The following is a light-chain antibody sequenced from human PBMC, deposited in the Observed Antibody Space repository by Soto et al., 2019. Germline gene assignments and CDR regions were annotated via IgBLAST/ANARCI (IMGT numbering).Light chain of an antibody. Sequence: DIQMTQSPSSLSASVGDRVTITCRASQSISSYLNWYQQKPGKAPKLLIYAASSLQSGVPSRFSGSGSGTYFTLTISSLQPEDFATYYCQQSYSTPPYTFGQGNKLEIK. CDR3: QQSYSTPPYT. J-gene: IGKJ2*01. CDR2: AAS. CDR1: QSISSY. V-gene: IGKV1-39*01.